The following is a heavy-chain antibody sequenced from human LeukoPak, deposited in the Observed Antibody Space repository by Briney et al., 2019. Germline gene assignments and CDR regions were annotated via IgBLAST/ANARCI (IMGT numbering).Heavy chain of an antibody. CDR2: INPNSGGT. J-gene: IGHJ4*02. CDR1: GYTFTGYY. CDR3: ARGRIVGATIDY. V-gene: IGHV1-2*02. D-gene: IGHD1-26*01. Sequence: ASVKVSCKASGYTFTGYYMHWVRQAPGPGLEWMGWINPNSGGTNYAQKFQGRVTMTRDTSISTAYMELSRLRSDDTAVYYCARGRIVGATIDYWGQGTLVTVSS.